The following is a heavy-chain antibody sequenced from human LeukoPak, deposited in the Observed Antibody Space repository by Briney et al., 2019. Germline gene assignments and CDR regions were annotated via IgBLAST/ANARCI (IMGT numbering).Heavy chain of an antibody. D-gene: IGHD4-23*01. CDR1: GGSFSGYY. CDR3: ARRGTTVVTPSGVAGYYFDY. CDR2: INHSGST. Sequence: SETLSLTCAVHGGSFSGYYWSWIRQPPGKGLGWIGEINHSGSTHYNPSLKSRVTISVDTSKNQFSLKLSSVTAADTAVYYCARRGTTVVTPSGVAGYYFDYWGQGTLVTVSS. J-gene: IGHJ4*02. V-gene: IGHV4-34*01.